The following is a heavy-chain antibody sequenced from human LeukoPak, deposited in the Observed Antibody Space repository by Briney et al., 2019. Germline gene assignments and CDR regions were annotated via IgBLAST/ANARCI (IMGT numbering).Heavy chain of an antibody. D-gene: IGHD3-16*01. CDR2: ISYDGSNK. J-gene: IGHJ6*02. Sequence: PGGSLRLSCAASGFTFSSYGMHWVRQAPGKGLEWVAVISYDGSNKYYADSVKGRFTISRDNSKNTLYLQMNSLRAEDTAVYYCAKDRGEAYYYYGMDVWGQGTTVTVSS. CDR3: AKDRGEAYYYYGMDV. V-gene: IGHV3-30*18. CDR1: GFTFSSYG.